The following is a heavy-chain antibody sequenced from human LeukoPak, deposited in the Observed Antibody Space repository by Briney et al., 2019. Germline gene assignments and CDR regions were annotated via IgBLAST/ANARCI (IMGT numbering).Heavy chain of an antibody. CDR2: ISDDGSNE. Sequence: GGSLRLSCAATGFTFSYFGMHWVRQAPGKGLEWVAVISDDGSNENYADPVKGRFTISRDNSKSTLYLQMNSLRAEDTGVYYCAKDRGYWGQGTLVTVSS. J-gene: IGHJ4*02. CDR3: AKDRGY. V-gene: IGHV3-30*18. CDR1: GFTFSYFG.